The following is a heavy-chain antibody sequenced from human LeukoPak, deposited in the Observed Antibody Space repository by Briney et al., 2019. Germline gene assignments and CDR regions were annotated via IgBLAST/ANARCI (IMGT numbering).Heavy chain of an antibody. D-gene: IGHD7-27*01. CDR2: ISPDGSVK. V-gene: IGHV3-7*01. CDR3: ARDLNWGDFDY. Sequence: GGSLRLSCAASGFSFTSSWMTWVRQAPGKGLEWVANISPDGSVKNHVASVKGRLTISRDNAKTPLYLQMNSLSAEDTAVYYCARDLNWGDFDYWGQGTLVTVSS. J-gene: IGHJ4*02. CDR1: GFSFTSSW.